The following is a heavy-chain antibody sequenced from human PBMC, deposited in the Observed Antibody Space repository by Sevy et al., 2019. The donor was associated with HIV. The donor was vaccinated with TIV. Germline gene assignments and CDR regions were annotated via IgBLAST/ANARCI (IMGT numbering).Heavy chain of an antibody. CDR2: TYYRSKWYN. Sequence: SQTLSLTCAISGDSVSTSSVTWNWIRQSPSRGLEWLGRTYYRSKWYNDFAESVESRISINPDTSKNQFSLQLTSVTPDGTAVYYGAGFPWGAVWGSYRDTFDMWGQGTMVTVSS. CDR1: GDSVSTSSVT. D-gene: IGHD3-16*02. V-gene: IGHV6-1*01. J-gene: IGHJ3*02. CDR3: AGFPWGAVWGSYRDTFDM.